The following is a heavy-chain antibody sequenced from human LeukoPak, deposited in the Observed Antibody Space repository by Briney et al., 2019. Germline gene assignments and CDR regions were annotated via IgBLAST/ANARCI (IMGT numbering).Heavy chain of an antibody. CDR2: ISENGGTT. D-gene: IGHD6-13*01. Sequence: GESLRLSCAASGFTFSSYALSWVRQAPGKGPEWVSGISENGGTTFYADSVKGRFTITRDNSKNTLYVQMNSLRGEDTAVYYCAKDYGPKQLVFFDSWGQGTLVTVSS. CDR1: GFTFSSYA. J-gene: IGHJ4*02. V-gene: IGHV3-23*01. CDR3: AKDYGPKQLVFFDS.